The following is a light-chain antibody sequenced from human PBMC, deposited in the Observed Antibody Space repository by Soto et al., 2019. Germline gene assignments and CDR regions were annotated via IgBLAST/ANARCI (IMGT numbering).Light chain of an antibody. CDR1: QDIGND. CDR3: QQYGSSPRT. J-gene: IGKJ1*01. CDR2: AAS. V-gene: IGKV1-17*01. Sequence: DIQMTQSPSSLSASVGDRVTITCRASQDIGNDLGWFQQKAGKAPKRLIYAASSLQSGVPSRFSGSGSGTEFTLTISSLQPEDFATYYCQQYGSSPRTFGQGTKVDIK.